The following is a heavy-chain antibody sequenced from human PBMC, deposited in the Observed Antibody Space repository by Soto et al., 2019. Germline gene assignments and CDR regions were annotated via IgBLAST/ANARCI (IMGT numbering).Heavy chain of an antibody. CDR1: GGSISSGGYY. CDR2: IYYSGST. V-gene: IGHV4-31*03. D-gene: IGHD3-3*01. Sequence: QVQLQESGPGLVKPSQTLSLTCTVSGGSISSGGYYWSWIRQHPGKGLEWIGYIYYSGSTYYNPSLKIRVTISVDTSKNQFSLKLSSVTAADTAVYYCARASYYDFWSGYYNSKKYYFDYWGQGTLVTVSS. CDR3: ARASYYDFWSGYYNSKKYYFDY. J-gene: IGHJ4*02.